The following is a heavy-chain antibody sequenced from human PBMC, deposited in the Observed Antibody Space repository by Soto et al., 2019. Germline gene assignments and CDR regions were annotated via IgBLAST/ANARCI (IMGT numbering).Heavy chain of an antibody. D-gene: IGHD6-19*01. CDR1: GGSFSGYY. CDR3: ARGPRIAVAGTRYTWFDP. J-gene: IGHJ5*02. CDR2: INHSGST. Sequence: SETLSLTCAVYGGSFSGYYWSWIRQPPGKGLEWIGEINHSGSTNYNPSLKSRVTISVDTSKNQFSLKLSSVTAADTAVYYCARGPRIAVAGTRYTWFDPWGQGTLVTVSS. V-gene: IGHV4-34*01.